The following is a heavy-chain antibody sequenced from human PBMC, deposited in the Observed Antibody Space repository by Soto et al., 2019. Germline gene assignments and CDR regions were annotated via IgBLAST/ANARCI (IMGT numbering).Heavy chain of an antibody. CDR1: GGSISSYY. CDR3: ARWVLWFGMRGRLDP. CDR2: IYYSGRT. Sequence: QVQLQESGPGLVKPSETLSLTCTVSGGSISSYYWSWIRQPPGKGLEWIGYIYYSGRTNYNPSLKSRVTISVDTSKNQFSLKLSSVTAADTAVYYCARWVLWFGMRGRLDPWGQGALVTVSS. J-gene: IGHJ5*02. D-gene: IGHD3-10*01. V-gene: IGHV4-59*01.